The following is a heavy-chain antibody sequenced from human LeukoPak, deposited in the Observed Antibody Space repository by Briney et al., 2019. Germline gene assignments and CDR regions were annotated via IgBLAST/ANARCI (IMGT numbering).Heavy chain of an antibody. J-gene: IGHJ4*02. CDR2: IYYSGST. Sequence: SSETLSLTCTVSGGSISSGGYYWSWIRQHPGKGLEWIGYIYYSGSTYYNPSLKSRVTISVDTSKNQFSLKLSSVTAADTAVYYCARGTIAVAELTIDYWGQGTLVTVSS. D-gene: IGHD6-19*01. CDR3: ARGTIAVAELTIDY. V-gene: IGHV4-31*03. CDR1: GGSISSGGYY.